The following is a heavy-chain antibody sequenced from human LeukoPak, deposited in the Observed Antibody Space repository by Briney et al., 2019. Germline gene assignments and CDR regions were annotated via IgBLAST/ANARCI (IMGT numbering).Heavy chain of an antibody. CDR1: GGSISSGGYY. V-gene: IGHV4-31*03. J-gene: IGHJ4*02. CDR2: ICYSGST. CDR3: ATSGRGNNYGPDY. Sequence: SETLSLTCTVSGGSISSGGYYWSWIRQHPGVGLEWIGYICYSGSTYYSPSLRSRVSISVDTSKNQFSLSLSSVTAADTAIYYCATSGRGNNYGPDYWGQGTLVTVSS. D-gene: IGHD5-18*01.